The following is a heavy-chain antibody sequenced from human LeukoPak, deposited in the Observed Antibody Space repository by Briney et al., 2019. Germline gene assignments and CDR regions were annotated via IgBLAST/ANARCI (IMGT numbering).Heavy chain of an antibody. D-gene: IGHD2-8*01. CDR3: ARAICVNGICYTLY. CDR1: GFIFTGYW. J-gene: IGHJ4*02. CDR2: IYPADSET. Sequence: GESLKISCKGSGFIFTGYWIVWVRQMPGKGLEWMGIIYPADSETTYSPSFQGQITISADRSSTTAHLQWSSLKASDTAIYYCARAICVNGICYTLYWGQGSLVTVSS. V-gene: IGHV5-51*01.